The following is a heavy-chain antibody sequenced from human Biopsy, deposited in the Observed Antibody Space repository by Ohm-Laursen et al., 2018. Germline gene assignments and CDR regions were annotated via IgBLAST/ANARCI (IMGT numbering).Heavy chain of an antibody. CDR3: ARDRRTISGVLTDFDY. V-gene: IGHV1-18*04. CDR1: GYTSTGYH. D-gene: IGHD3-3*01. Sequence: ASVKVSCKASGYTSTGYHVHWVRQAPGQGLEWMGWINAKTGDTNYAQKVQGRVTMTTDTSTSTVYMELRSLRSDDTAVYYCARDRRTISGVLTDFDYWGQGTLVTVSS. CDR2: INAKTGDT. J-gene: IGHJ4*02.